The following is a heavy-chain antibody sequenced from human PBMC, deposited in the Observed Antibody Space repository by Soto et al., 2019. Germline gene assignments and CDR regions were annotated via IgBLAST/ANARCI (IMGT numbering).Heavy chain of an antibody. V-gene: IGHV1-3*01. J-gene: IGHJ4*02. CDR2: LNAGNGNT. D-gene: IGHD3-10*01. CDR1: GYTFTSYG. Sequence: QVQLVQSGDEVKTPGASVKVSCKASGYTFTSYGMHWVRQATGQRLAWMGWLNAGNGNTTYSQKFQGRDNITRNTYASTGDMDLSSRRSEDTAMYYCASGAFYFDYWGQGTRVTVSS. CDR3: ASGAFYFDY.